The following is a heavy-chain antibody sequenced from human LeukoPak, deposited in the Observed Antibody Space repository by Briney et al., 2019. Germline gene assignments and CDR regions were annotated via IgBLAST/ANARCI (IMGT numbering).Heavy chain of an antibody. J-gene: IGHJ4*02. Sequence: GGSLRLSCAVSSLTFSTYSMGGGRRGPGKGVGWGSRIYNSGAKIFYADSVTGRFTISRDNSNNMLYLQMNSLTVEDTAVYYCAKDVAPDSGWDLDYWGQGTLVTVSS. CDR1: SLTFSTYS. CDR3: AKDVAPDSGWDLDY. CDR2: IYNSGAKI. D-gene: IGHD6-19*01. V-gene: IGHV3-23*01.